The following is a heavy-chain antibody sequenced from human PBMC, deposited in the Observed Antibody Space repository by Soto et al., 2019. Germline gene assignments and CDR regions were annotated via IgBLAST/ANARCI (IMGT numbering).Heavy chain of an antibody. J-gene: IGHJ4*02. Sequence: VHLVESGGGVVQPGRSLRLSCAASGFTFSNFGMHWVRQAPGKGLEWVAVMSYDGSNEYYGDSVKGRFTISRDSSKNTLFLQMNMLRAGGTAVYYCAEGGHGSSYRAADYWGQGTRVTVSS. CDR1: GFTFSNFG. D-gene: IGHD6-6*01. CDR3: AEGGHGSSYRAADY. V-gene: IGHV3-30*18. CDR2: MSYDGSNE.